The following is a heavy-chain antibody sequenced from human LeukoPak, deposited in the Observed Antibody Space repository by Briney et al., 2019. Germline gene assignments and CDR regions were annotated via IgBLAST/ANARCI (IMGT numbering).Heavy chain of an antibody. CDR1: GYTFTSYG. CDR3: ARDRSGYCSGGSCSVEY. Sequence: ASVKVSCKASGYTFTSYGISWVRQAPGQGLEWMGWISAYNGNTNYAQKLQGRVTMTTDTSTSTAYMELRSLRSDDTAVYYCARDRSGYCSGGSCSVEYWGQGTLVTVSS. J-gene: IGHJ4*02. V-gene: IGHV1-18*01. CDR2: ISAYNGNT. D-gene: IGHD2-15*01.